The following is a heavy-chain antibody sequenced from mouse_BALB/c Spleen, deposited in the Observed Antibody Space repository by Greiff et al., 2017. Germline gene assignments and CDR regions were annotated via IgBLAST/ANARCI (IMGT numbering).Heavy chain of an antibody. V-gene: IGHV14-3*02. D-gene: IGHD2-3*01. J-gene: IGHJ1*01. CDR2: IDPANGNT. CDR3: ARSCYDGYGYFDD. CDR1: GFNIKDTY. Sequence: EVQLQQSGAELVKPGASVKLSCTASGFNIKDTYMHWVKQRPEQGLEWIGRIDPANGNTNYDPKFQGKATITADTSSNTAYLQLSSLTSEDTAVYYCARSCYDGYGYFDDWGAGTTVTVSS.